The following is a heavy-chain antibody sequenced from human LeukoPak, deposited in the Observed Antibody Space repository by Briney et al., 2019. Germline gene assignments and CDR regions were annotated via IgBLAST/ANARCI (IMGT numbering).Heavy chain of an antibody. CDR2: FDPEDGET. CDR3: ATAPPGIAGRSRPRMDWFDP. D-gene: IGHD6-13*01. Sequence: ASVKVSCKVSGYTLTELSMHWVRQAPGKGLEWMGGFDPEDGETIYAQKFQGRVTMTEDTSTDTAYMELSSLRSEDTAVYYCATAPPGIAGRSRPRMDWFDPWGQGTLVTVSS. J-gene: IGHJ5*02. V-gene: IGHV1-24*01. CDR1: GYTLTELS.